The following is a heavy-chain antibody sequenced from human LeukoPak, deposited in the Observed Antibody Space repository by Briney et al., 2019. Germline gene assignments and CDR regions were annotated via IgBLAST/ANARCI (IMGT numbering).Heavy chain of an antibody. CDR2: LYSSGTT. J-gene: IGHJ3*02. CDR1: GFTFSSYE. Sequence: GGSLRLSCAASGFTFSSYEMNWVRQAPGKGLEWVSILYSSGTTYYATSVKGRFTISRDNSENKLYLQMNSLRAEDTAVYYCARGGFGPSDALDIWGQGTMVTVSS. D-gene: IGHD3-10*01. CDR3: ARGGFGPSDALDI. V-gene: IGHV3-48*03.